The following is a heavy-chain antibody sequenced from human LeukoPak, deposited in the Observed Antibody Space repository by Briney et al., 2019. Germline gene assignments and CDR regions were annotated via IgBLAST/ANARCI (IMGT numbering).Heavy chain of an antibody. D-gene: IGHD4-17*01. CDR3: AREGATVTNGWFDP. CDR2: IYHSGST. Sequence: PSETLSLTCTVSGYSISSGYYWGWIRQPPGKGLEWIGSIYHSGSTYYNPSLKSRVTISVDTSKNQFSLKLSSVTAADTAVYYCAREGATVTNGWFDPWGQGTLVTVSS. CDR1: GYSISSGYY. J-gene: IGHJ5*02. V-gene: IGHV4-38-2*02.